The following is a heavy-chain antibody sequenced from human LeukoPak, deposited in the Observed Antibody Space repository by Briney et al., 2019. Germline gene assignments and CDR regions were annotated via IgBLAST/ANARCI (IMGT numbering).Heavy chain of an antibody. CDR2: IYSGGST. Sequence: GGSLRLSCAASGFTFSSYGMSWVRQAPGKGLEWVSVIYSGGSTYYADSVKGRFTISRDNSKNTLYLQMNSLRAEDTAVYYCARSPDTVSHHFDYWGQGTLVTVSS. J-gene: IGHJ4*02. V-gene: IGHV3-53*01. D-gene: IGHD4-17*01. CDR1: GFTFSSYG. CDR3: ARSPDTVSHHFDY.